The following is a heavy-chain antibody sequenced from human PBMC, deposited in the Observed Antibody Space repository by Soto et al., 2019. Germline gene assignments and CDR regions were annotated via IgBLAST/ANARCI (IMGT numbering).Heavy chain of an antibody. CDR3: ARDPPLYDSSGYYSFSPFDY. CDR2: ISGSGGST. D-gene: IGHD3-22*01. Sequence: GGSLRLSCAASGFTFSSYAMSWVRQAPGKGLEWVSAISGSGGSTYYADSVKGRFTISRDNSKNTLYLQMNSLRAEDTAVYYCARDPPLYDSSGYYSFSPFDYWGQGTLVTVSS. J-gene: IGHJ4*02. V-gene: IGHV3-23*01. CDR1: GFTFSSYA.